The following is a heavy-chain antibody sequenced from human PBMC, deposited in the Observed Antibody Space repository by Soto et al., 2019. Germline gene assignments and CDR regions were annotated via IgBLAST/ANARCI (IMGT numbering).Heavy chain of an antibody. CDR2: IYYSGST. J-gene: IGHJ4*02. CDR1: GGSISSGGYY. Sequence: QVQLQESGPGLVKPSQTLSLTCTVSGGSISSGGYYWSWIRQHPGKGLEWIGYIYYSGSTYYNPSAKARCTITVDTSKNQFSLKLSSGTAADTALYYCAREETSEYSSSVYIDYWGQGTLVTVSS. V-gene: IGHV4-31*03. D-gene: IGHD6-13*01. CDR3: AREETSEYSSSVYIDY.